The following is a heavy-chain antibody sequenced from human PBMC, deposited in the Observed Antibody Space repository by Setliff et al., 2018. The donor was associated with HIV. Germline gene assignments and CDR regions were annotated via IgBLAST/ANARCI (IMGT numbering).Heavy chain of an antibody. CDR1: GGSISSSSYY. CDR3: ARHVDIVVVVAAPSFDY. D-gene: IGHD2-15*01. V-gene: IGHV4-39*01. Sequence: SETLSLTCTVSGGSISSSSYYWGWVRQPPGKGLEWIGSIYYSGSTYYNPSLKSRVTISVDTSKNQFSLKLSSVTAADTAVYYCARHVDIVVVVAAPSFDYWGQGTLVTVSS. J-gene: IGHJ4*02. CDR2: IYYSGST.